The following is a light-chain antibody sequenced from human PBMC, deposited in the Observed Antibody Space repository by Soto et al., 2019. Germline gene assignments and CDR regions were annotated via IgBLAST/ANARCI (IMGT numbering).Light chain of an antibody. CDR1: NSNIGAGYV. CDR2: GNN. CDR3: QSYDSSLSGPTWV. J-gene: IGLJ3*02. V-gene: IGLV1-40*01. Sequence: QSVLTQPPSVSGAPGQRVTISCTGSNSNIGAGYVVNWYLQLPGTAPKLLIHGNNNRPSGVPDRFSASKSGTSASLAITGLQAEDEADYYCQSYDSSLSGPTWVFGGGTKVTVL.